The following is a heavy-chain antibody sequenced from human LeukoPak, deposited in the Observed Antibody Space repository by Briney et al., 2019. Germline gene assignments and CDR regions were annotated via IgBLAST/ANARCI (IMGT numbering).Heavy chain of an antibody. D-gene: IGHD1-26*01. CDR1: GFTSSSYG. J-gene: IGHJ3*02. CDR2: ISGSGGST. CDR3: ARGGSYLSAFDI. Sequence: GGSLRFSCAASGFTSSSYGMSWVRQAPGKGLEWVSAISGSGGSTYYADSVKGRFTISRDNSKNTLYLQMNSLRAEDTAVYYCARGGSYLSAFDIWGQGTMVTVSS. V-gene: IGHV3-23*01.